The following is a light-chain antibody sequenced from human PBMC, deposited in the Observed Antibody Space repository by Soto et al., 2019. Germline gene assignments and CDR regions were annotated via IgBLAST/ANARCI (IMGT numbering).Light chain of an antibody. CDR2: GNS. CDR1: SSNIGAGYD. Sequence: QSVLTQPPSVSGAPGRRVTISCTGGSSNIGAGYDVHWYRQLPGTAPKLLISGNSHRPAGVPDRFSGSKSGTSASLAITGLQPEDEADYYCSSFAANDNVVFGGGTKLTVL. V-gene: IGLV1-40*01. CDR3: SSFAANDNVV. J-gene: IGLJ3*02.